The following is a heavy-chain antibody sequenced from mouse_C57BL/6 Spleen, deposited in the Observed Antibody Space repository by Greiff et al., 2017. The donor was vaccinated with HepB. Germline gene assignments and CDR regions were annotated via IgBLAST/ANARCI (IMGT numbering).Heavy chain of an antibody. D-gene: IGHD1-1*01. CDR3: ARNRDYGSSYDYYAMDY. J-gene: IGHJ4*01. Sequence: VQLQQSGPGLVQPSQRLSITCTVSGISLTSYGVHWVRQSPGKGLEWLGVIWSGGSTDYNAAFISRLSISKDNSKSQVFFEMNSLQADDTAIYYCARNRDYGSSYDYYAMDYWGKGTSVTVSS. CDR1: GISLTSYG. CDR2: IWSGGST. V-gene: IGHV2-2*01.